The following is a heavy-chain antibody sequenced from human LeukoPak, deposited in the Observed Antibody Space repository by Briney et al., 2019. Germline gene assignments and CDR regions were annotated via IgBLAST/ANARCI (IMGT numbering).Heavy chain of an antibody. V-gene: IGHV3-30*18. D-gene: IGHD6-13*01. J-gene: IGHJ4*02. CDR2: ISYDGSYK. CDR3: AKDRYSGLNTIDY. CDR1: GFTFSTYA. Sequence: GGSLRLSCAVSGFTFSTYAMSWARRAPGKGLEWVAVISYDGSYKFYADSVKGRFTISRDNSKSTLYLQMNSLRAEDTAVYYCAKDRYSGLNTIDYWGQGTLVTVSS.